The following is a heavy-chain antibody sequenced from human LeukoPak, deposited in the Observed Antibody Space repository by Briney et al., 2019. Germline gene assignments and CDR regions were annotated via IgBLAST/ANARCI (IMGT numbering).Heavy chain of an antibody. CDR2: INPNSGRT. V-gene: IGHV1-2*02. D-gene: IGHD3-9*01. Sequence: ASVKVSCKTSGYSFNDYYLHWVRQAPGQGLECMGWINPNSGRTNSAPKFQGRVTLTTDTSITTAYMELTSLISGDTALYYCARDSSDVLTGYYHFWGQGTLVTVSS. CDR3: ARDSSDVLTGYYHF. J-gene: IGHJ4*02. CDR1: GYSFNDYY.